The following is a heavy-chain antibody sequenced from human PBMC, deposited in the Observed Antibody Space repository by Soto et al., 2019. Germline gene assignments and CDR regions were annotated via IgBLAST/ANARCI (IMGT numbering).Heavy chain of an antibody. CDR3: ASYLQYYYDSSGYSRPNWFDP. V-gene: IGHV1-58*01. D-gene: IGHD3-22*01. J-gene: IGHJ5*02. CDR2: IVVGSGNT. Sequence: GASVKVSCKASGFTFTSSAVQWVRQARGQRLEWIGWIVVGSGNTNYAQKFQERVTITRDMSTSTAYMELSSLRSEDTAVYYCASYLQYYYDSSGYSRPNWFDPWGQGTLVTVSS. CDR1: GFTFTSSA.